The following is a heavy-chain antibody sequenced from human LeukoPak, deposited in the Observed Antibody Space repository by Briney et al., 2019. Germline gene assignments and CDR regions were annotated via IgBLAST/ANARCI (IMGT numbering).Heavy chain of an antibody. CDR3: ARDRWSSTSYNDY. CDR2: ISSSGSTI. D-gene: IGHD2-2*01. Sequence: GGSLRLSCAASAFTFSDYYMSWIRQAPGKGLEWVSYISSSGSTIYYADSVKGRFTISRDNAKNSLYLQMNSLRAEDTAVYYCARDRWSSTSYNDYWGQGTLVTVSS. CDR1: AFTFSDYY. J-gene: IGHJ4*02. V-gene: IGHV3-11*04.